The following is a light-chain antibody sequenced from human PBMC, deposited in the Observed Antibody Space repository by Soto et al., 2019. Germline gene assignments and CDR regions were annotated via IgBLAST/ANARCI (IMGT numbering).Light chain of an antibody. CDR2: AAS. CDR3: QQHGSSPFT. CDR1: QSVGSNY. J-gene: IGKJ3*01. V-gene: IGKV3-20*01. Sequence: EIVLTQSPGTLSLSPGARATLSCRASQSVGSNYLAWYQQKPGQAPRLLIYAASNRATGIPDRFSASGSGTDFTLTISRLKPEDFAVYYCQQHGSSPFTFGPGTKVDI.